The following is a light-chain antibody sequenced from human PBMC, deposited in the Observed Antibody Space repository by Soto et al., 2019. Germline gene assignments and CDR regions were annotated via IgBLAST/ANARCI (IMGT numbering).Light chain of an antibody. J-gene: IGLJ3*02. CDR2: SNN. CDR3: AAWDDSLNGRWV. CDR1: SSNIGSNT. Sequence: QSVLTQPPSASGTPGQKVTISCSGSSSNIGSNTVNWYQQLPGTAPKLLIYSNNQRPSGVPDRFSGSESGTSASLAISGLQSEHEADYYCAAWDDSLNGRWVFGGGTKLTVL. V-gene: IGLV1-44*01.